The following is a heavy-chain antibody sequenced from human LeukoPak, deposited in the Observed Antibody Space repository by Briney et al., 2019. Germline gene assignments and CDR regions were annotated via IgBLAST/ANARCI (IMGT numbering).Heavy chain of an antibody. D-gene: IGHD3-9*01. J-gene: IGHJ4*02. Sequence: GGSLRLSCATSGFTFSSYSMHWVRQALGKGLEWVAFMRYDGSNKYYADSVKGRFTIYRDNSKNTLYLQMNSMRTEDTAVYYCARAGRSFAFEYFASRGQGTLVTVSS. V-gene: IGHV3-30*02. CDR3: ARAGRSFAFEYFAS. CDR1: GFTFSSYS. CDR2: MRYDGSNK.